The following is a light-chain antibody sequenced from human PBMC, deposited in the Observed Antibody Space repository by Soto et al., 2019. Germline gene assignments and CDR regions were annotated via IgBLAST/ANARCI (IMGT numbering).Light chain of an antibody. CDR2: GAS. CDR3: QQYNNWPLT. J-gene: IGKJ4*01. V-gene: IGKV3-15*01. Sequence: EIVMTQSPGTLSVSPEEGATLSCRASQTVSNNLAWYQQKPGQTPRLHIYGASTRATGVPARFSGSGSGTEFTLTISSLQSEDFAVYYCQQYNNWPLTFGGGTKVDI. CDR1: QTVSNN.